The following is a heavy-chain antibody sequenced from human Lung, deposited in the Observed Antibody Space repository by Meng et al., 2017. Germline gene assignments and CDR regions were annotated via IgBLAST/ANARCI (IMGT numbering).Heavy chain of an antibody. CDR2: INTDGSTT. CDR1: GFTFSSYW. V-gene: IGHV3-74*01. D-gene: IGHD6-13*01. CDR3: ARGLGGIFAY. Sequence: GESLKISCVASGFTFSSYWMHWVRQDPGKGLVWVSRINTDGSTTSYADSVKGRFTISRDNAKNTLYLQMNSLRAEDTAFYYCARGLGGIFAYWGQGALVTVSS. J-gene: IGHJ4*02.